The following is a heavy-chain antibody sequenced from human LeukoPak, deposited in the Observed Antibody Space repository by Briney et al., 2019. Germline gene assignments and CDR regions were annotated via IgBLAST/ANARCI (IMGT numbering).Heavy chain of an antibody. Sequence: SETLSLTCTVFGYSITTGYYWGWIRQPPGKGLEWIGSIYHSGSTFYNPSLKSRVTISVDTSKNQFSLKLSSVTAADTAVYYCARSNLGWFDPWGQGTLVTVSS. CDR1: GYSITTGYY. V-gene: IGHV4-38-2*02. J-gene: IGHJ5*02. CDR2: IYHSGST. CDR3: ARSNLGWFDP. D-gene: IGHD1-14*01.